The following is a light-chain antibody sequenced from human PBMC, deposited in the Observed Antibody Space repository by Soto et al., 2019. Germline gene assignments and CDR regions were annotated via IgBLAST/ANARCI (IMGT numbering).Light chain of an antibody. CDR2: DVS. CDR3: SSYTSSSTLYV. J-gene: IGLJ1*01. Sequence: QSVLTQPASVSGSPGQSITISCTGTSSDVGGYNYVSWYQQHPGKAPKLMIYDVSNRPSGVSNRFSGSKSGNTASLTISGLQAYDEADYYSSSYTSSSTLYVFRTGTKVTVL. V-gene: IGLV2-14*01. CDR1: SSDVGGYNY.